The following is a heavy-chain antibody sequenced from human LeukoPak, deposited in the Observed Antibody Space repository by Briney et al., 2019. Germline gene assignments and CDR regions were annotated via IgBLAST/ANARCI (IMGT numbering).Heavy chain of an antibody. CDR2: ITDTGANT. V-gene: IGHV3-23*01. CDR1: GFTLSNHA. Sequence: SGGSLRLSCAASGFTLSNHAMNWVRQAPGEGLEWVSGITDTGANTYYADSVKGRFTISRDNSKNTLYLQMNSLRAEDTAVYYCAELGITMIGGVWGKGTTVTISS. J-gene: IGHJ6*04. D-gene: IGHD3-10*02. CDR3: AELGITMIGGV.